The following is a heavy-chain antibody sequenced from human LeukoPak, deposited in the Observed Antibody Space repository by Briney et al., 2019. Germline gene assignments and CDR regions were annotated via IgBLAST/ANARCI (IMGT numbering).Heavy chain of an antibody. D-gene: IGHD6-19*01. Sequence: GGSLRLSCAASGFTVSSNYMSWVRQAPGKGLEWVSDIYSGGSTYYADSVKGRFTISRHNSKNTLYLQMNSLRAEDTAVYYCAKSRGSSKSGPQWLACFDYWGQGTLVTVSS. CDR3: AKSRGSSKSGPQWLACFDY. V-gene: IGHV3-53*04. J-gene: IGHJ4*02. CDR2: IYSGGST. CDR1: GFTVSSNY.